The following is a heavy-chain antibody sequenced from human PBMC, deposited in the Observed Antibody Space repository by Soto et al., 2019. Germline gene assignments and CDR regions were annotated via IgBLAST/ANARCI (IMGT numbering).Heavy chain of an antibody. CDR1: GFNCDSYT. Sequence: PGGSLRLSCTASGFNCDSYTMNWLRQAPGRGLEWVSSISSSSRYIYYADSVKGRFTISRDNAKNSLYLQMNSLSAEDKAVYYCARLGSQRAFDIWGQGTMVTVSS. CDR2: ISSSSRYI. CDR3: ARLGSQRAFDI. V-gene: IGHV3-21*01. J-gene: IGHJ3*02.